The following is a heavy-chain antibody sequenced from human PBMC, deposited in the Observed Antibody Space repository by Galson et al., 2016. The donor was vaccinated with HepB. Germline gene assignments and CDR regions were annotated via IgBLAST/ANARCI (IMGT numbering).Heavy chain of an antibody. CDR3: AREGWFGESPHFDC. CDR2: ITVYNGNT. CDR1: GYTFTNYA. V-gene: IGHV1-18*01. Sequence: SVKVSCKASGYTFTNYAITWVRQAPGQGLEWMGWITVYNGNTNYAQKLQGRVTMTTDTSTSTAYLELMSLISDDTAVYYCAREGWFGESPHFDCWGQGTLVTVSS. J-gene: IGHJ4*02. D-gene: IGHD3-10*01.